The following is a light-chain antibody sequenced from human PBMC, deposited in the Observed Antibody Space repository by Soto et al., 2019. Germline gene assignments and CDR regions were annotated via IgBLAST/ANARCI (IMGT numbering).Light chain of an antibody. CDR3: GTWDSGLSAV. V-gene: IGLV1-51*01. Sequence: QSVLTQPPSVSAAPGQKVTISCSGTSSNIGSNYVSWYQHLPGTAPKLLIYDNNKRSSVIPDRFSGSQSGTSATLDITGLQTGDEADYYCGTWDSGLSAVFGGGTKLTVL. J-gene: IGLJ2*01. CDR2: DNN. CDR1: SSNIGSNY.